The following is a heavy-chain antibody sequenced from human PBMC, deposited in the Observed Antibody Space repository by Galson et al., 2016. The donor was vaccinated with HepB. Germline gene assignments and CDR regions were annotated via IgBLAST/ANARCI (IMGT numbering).Heavy chain of an antibody. J-gene: IGHJ4*02. Sequence: SVKVSCKASGYTFTNYYMLWVRQAPGQGLEWMTIINPSSGSTTYGQKFQGRVTMTRDTSTNTVSMEMSSLRSEDTAVYYCARGRRTRGYTNGYGMTGFHFDYWGQGTLVTVSS. V-gene: IGHV1-46*01. D-gene: IGHD5-18*01. CDR1: GYTFTNYY. CDR3: ARGRRTRGYTNGYGMTGFHFDY. CDR2: INPSSGST.